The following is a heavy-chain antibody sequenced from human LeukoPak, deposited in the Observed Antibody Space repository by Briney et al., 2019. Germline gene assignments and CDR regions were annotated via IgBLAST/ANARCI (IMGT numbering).Heavy chain of an antibody. D-gene: IGHD3-10*01. Sequence: PGGSLRLSCAASGFTFSSYAMHWVRQAPGKGLEWVSYISSSGSTIYYADSVKGRFTISRDNAKNSLYLQMNSLRAEDTAVYYCARAKGLLWFGFDYWGQGTLVTVSS. CDR2: ISSSGSTI. CDR1: GFTFSSYA. CDR3: ARAKGLLWFGFDY. V-gene: IGHV3-48*03. J-gene: IGHJ4*02.